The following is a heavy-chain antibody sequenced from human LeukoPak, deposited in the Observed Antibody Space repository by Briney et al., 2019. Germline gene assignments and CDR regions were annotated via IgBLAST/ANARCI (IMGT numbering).Heavy chain of an antibody. CDR3: ARLFEGYYFDY. Sequence: SETLSLTCTVSGGSISSSSYYWGWIRQPPGKGLEWIGSIYYSGGTYYNPSLKSRVTISVDTSKNQFSLKLSSVTAADTAVYYCARLFEGYYFDYWGQGTLVTVSS. CDR2: IYYSGGT. J-gene: IGHJ4*02. V-gene: IGHV4-39*01. CDR1: GGSISSSSYY.